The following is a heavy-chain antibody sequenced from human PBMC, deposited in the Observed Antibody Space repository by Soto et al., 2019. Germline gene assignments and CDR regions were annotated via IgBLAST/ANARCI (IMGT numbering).Heavy chain of an antibody. V-gene: IGHV5-51*01. CDR2: IYPGDSDT. CDR1: GYRFSTYW. CDR3: ARRLYCSGTTCYKWFYP. Sequence: GESLKISCKGSGYRFSTYWLAWVRQMPGKGLEWMGIIYPGDSDTRYSPSFQGQVTISADKSISTAYLQWSSLKASDTAMYYCARRLYCSGTTCYKWFYPRGQATLVTISA. J-gene: IGHJ5*02. D-gene: IGHD2-2*02.